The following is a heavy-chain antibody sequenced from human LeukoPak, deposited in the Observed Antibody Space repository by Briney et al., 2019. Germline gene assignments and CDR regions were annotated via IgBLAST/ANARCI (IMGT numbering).Heavy chain of an antibody. CDR1: GYTFTSYG. J-gene: IGHJ6*03. CDR3: STVGVDTAIYYYMDV. D-gene: IGHD5-18*01. CDR2: INPSGGST. Sequence: GASVKVSCKASGYTFTSYGISWVRQAPGQGLEWMGIINPSGGSTSYAQKFQGRVTLTRDMSTSTVYMELSSLRSEDTAVYYCSTVGVDTAIYYYMDVWGKGTTVTVSS. V-gene: IGHV1-46*01.